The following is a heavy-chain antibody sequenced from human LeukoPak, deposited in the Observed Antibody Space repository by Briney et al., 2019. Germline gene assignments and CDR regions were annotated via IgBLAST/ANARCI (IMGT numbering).Heavy chain of an antibody. Sequence: ASVKVSCKASGYTFTGFVMNWVRQAPGQGLEWMGWINTNTGNPTYAQGFTGRFVFSLDTSVSTAYLQISSLKAEDTAVYYCARAGFSGGSHVTHLGYWGQGTLVTVSS. CDR2: INTNTGNP. CDR3: ARAGFSGGSHVTHLGY. V-gene: IGHV7-4-1*02. D-gene: IGHD1-26*01. CDR1: GYTFTGFV. J-gene: IGHJ4*02.